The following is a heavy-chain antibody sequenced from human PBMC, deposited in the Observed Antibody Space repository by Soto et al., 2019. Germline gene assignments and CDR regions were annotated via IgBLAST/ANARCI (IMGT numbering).Heavy chain of an antibody. D-gene: IGHD5-18*01. J-gene: IGHJ6*02. CDR1: GGTFSSYA. Sequence: SVKVSCKASGGTFSSYAISWVRQAPGQGLEWMGGIIPIFGTANYAQKFQGRVTITADKSTSTAYMELSSLRSEDTAVYYCARGGQHTAMPHYYYYYGMDVWGQGTTVTVSS. CDR2: IIPIFGTA. CDR3: ARGGQHTAMPHYYYYYGMDV. V-gene: IGHV1-69*06.